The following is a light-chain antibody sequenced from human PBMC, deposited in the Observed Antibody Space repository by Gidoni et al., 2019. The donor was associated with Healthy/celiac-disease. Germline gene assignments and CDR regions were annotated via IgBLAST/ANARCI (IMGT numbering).Light chain of an antibody. CDR1: QRLSSY. J-gene: IGKJ2*01. CDR2: DAS. V-gene: IGKV3-11*01. CDR3: LQRSNWPT. Sequence: EIVLIPSPATLSLSPGKSATLSCRASQRLSSYLAWYQRKPGQAPRLLIYDASNWATVIPARFSVSDSFTDFTRPFSSLGPYDFALYYWLQRSNWPTFGQGTKLEIK.